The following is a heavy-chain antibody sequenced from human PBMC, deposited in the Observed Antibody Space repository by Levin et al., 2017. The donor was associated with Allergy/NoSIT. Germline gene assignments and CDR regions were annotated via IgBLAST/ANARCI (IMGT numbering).Heavy chain of an antibody. J-gene: IGHJ1*01. V-gene: IGHV4-34*01. CDR2: INHSGNT. CDR3: ARGSIPVAGTKSAYFQH. D-gene: IGHD6-19*01. CDR1: GGSFSDYY. Sequence: SETLSLTCAVYGGSFSDYYWSWIRQSPGKGLEWIGEINHSGNTNYNPSLKSRVTVSVDTSKNQFSLKLRSVTAADTAVYYCARGSIPVAGTKSAYFQHWGQGTLVTVSS.